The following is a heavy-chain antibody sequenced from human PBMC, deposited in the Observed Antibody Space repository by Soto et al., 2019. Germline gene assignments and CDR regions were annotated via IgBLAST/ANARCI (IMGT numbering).Heavy chain of an antibody. D-gene: IGHD3-16*01. J-gene: IGHJ4*02. Sequence: ASVKVSCKASGYTFTGYYMHWVRQAPGQGLEWMGWINPNSGGTNYAQKFQGRVTMTRDTSISTAYMELSRLRSDDTAVYYCARDLPPVDHVFDYWGQGGLVTLSS. CDR3: ARDLPPVDHVFDY. CDR2: INPNSGGT. V-gene: IGHV1-2*02. CDR1: GYTFTGYY.